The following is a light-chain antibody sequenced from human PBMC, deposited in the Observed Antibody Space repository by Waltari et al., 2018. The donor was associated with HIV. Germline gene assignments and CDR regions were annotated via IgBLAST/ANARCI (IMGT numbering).Light chain of an antibody. CDR1: QAISNW. J-gene: IGKJ2*01. CDR3: QQANSFPHS. V-gene: IGKV1-12*01. Sequence: DIQVTQSPSSVSASVGDRITITCRASQAISNWLAWYQQKPGKAPKLLIYAATILQRGVPSRFSGIGSGTDFTLTISSLQPEDSATYYCQQANSFPHSFGQGTKLQIK. CDR2: AAT.